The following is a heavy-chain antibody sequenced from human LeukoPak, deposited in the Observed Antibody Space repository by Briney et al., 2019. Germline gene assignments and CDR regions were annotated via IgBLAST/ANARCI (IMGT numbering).Heavy chain of an antibody. V-gene: IGHV4-31*03. CDR1: GXSISSGGYY. J-gene: IGHJ4*02. CDR3: ASGKGTVNMIDY. CDR2: IYYSGST. Sequence: SETLSLTCTVSGXSISSGGYYWSWIRQHPGTGLEWIGYIYYSGSTYYNPSLKSRVTISVDTSKNQFSLKLSSVTAAGTAVYYCASGKGTVNMIDYWGQGTLVTVSS. D-gene: IGHD4-17*01.